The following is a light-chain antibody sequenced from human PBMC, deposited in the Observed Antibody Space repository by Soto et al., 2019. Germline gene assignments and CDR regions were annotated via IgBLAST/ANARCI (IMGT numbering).Light chain of an antibody. CDR3: CSYAGSYNVV. V-gene: IGLV2-11*01. CDR2: DVS. CDR1: SSDVGGYNY. J-gene: IGLJ2*01. Sequence: QSALTQPRSVSGSPGQSVNISSTGTSSDVGGYNYVSWYQQHPGKAPKLMIYDVSKRPSGVPDRFSGSKSGNTASLTISGLQAEDEADYYCCSYAGSYNVVFGGGTKLTVL.